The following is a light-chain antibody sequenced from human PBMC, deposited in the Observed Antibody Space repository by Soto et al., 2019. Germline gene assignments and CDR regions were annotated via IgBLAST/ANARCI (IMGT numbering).Light chain of an antibody. CDR1: SSDIGVYDY. CDR2: DVD. V-gene: IGLV2-11*01. CDR3: CSFAGAYTFV. Sequence: QSALTQPRSVSGSPGQAVTISCTGSSSDIGVYDYVSWYQQHPGKTPKVMSYDVDRRPSGVPDRFSGSKSGNTASLTISGLQSEDEADYYCCSFAGAYTFVLGTGTKVTVL. J-gene: IGLJ1*01.